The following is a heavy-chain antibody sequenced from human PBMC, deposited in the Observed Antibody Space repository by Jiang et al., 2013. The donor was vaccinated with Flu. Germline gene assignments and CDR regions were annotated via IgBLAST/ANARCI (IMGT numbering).Heavy chain of an antibody. CDR3: AKDREESAVAGPFDH. CDR1: GFTFSTYA. V-gene: IGHV3-23*01. J-gene: IGHJ4*02. Sequence: VQLLESGGGLVQPGGSLRVSCAASGFTFSTYAMSWVRQAPGKGLEWVSTISDTIGRTYYADSVKGRFTISRDNSKNTLYLQMNSVRVEDTAPYYCAKDREESAVAGPFDHWGQGTLVTVXS. CDR2: ISDTIGRT. D-gene: IGHD6-19*01.